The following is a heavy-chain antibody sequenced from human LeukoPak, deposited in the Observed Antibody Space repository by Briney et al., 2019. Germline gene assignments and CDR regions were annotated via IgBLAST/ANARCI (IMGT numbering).Heavy chain of an antibody. Sequence: WGSLRLSCAASGFNFNTFGMHWVGQTPGKGLEWVAFIRHDGSDQYYADSVKGRFTLSRDNSQSTLYLQMNSLRTGDTAIYYCAKQIDGSGTFLYPKYFDYWGQGTLVTVSS. CDR2: IRHDGSDQ. D-gene: IGHD3-10*01. CDR3: AKQIDGSGTFLYPKYFDY. J-gene: IGHJ4*02. CDR1: GFNFNTFG. V-gene: IGHV3-30*02.